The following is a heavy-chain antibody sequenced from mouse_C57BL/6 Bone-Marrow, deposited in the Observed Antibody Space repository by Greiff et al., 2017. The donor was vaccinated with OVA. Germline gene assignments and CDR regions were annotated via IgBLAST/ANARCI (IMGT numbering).Heavy chain of an antibody. J-gene: IGHJ1*03. CDR3: ARDQGVITTVVATRYFDV. CDR2: ISDGGSYT. CDR1: GFTFSSYA. D-gene: IGHD1-1*01. V-gene: IGHV5-4*01. Sequence: EVQLVESGGGLVKPGGSLKLSCAASGFTFSSYAMSWVRQTPEKRLEWVATISDGGSYTYYPDNVKGRFTISRDNAKNNLYLQMSHLKSEDTAMYYCARDQGVITTVVATRYFDVWGTGTTVTVSS.